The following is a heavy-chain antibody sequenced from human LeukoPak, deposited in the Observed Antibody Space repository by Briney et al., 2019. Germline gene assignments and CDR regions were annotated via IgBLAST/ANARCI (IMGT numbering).Heavy chain of an antibody. CDR1: GGSVSSWY. Sequence: SETLSLTCTVSGGSVSSWYWSWIRQPPGKGLEWIGYIYYSGSTNYNPSLKSRVTISVDTSKNQFSLKLSSVTAADTAVYYCARAFSWPDAFDIWGQGTMVTVSS. V-gene: IGHV4-59*02. CDR2: IYYSGST. J-gene: IGHJ3*02. CDR3: ARAFSWPDAFDI. D-gene: IGHD6-13*01.